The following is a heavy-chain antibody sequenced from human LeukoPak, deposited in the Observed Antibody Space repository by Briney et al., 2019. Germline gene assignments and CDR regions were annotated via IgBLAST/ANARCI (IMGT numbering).Heavy chain of an antibody. V-gene: IGHV4-59*01. D-gene: IGHD2-15*01. CDR2: IYYSGST. Sequence: SETLSLTCTVSGGSISSYYWSWIRQPPGKGLEWIGYIYYSGSTNYNPSLKSRATISVDTSKNQFSLKLSSVTAADTAVYYCARGPYCSGGSCYSQYNWFDPWGQGTLVTVSS. CDR1: GGSISSYY. J-gene: IGHJ5*02. CDR3: ARGPYCSGGSCYSQYNWFDP.